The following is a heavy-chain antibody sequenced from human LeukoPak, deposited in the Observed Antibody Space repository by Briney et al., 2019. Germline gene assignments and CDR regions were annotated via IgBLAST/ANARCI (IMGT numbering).Heavy chain of an antibody. Sequence: GALRLSCAASGFTFSSYSMNWVRQAPGKGLEWVSSISSSSSYIYYADSVKGRFTISRDNAKNSLYLQMNSLRAEDTAVYYCARQIWFGELSDGMDVWGQGTTVTVFS. J-gene: IGHJ6*02. V-gene: IGHV3-21*01. CDR1: GFTFSSYS. CDR2: ISSSSSYI. D-gene: IGHD3-10*01. CDR3: ARQIWFGELSDGMDV.